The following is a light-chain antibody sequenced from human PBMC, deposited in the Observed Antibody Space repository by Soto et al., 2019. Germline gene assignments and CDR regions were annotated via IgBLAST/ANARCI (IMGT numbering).Light chain of an antibody. CDR1: QSVSSSY. J-gene: IGKJ5*01. Sequence: EIALTQSPATLSLSAGETATLSCGASQSVSSSYLAWYQQKPGLAPRIVIYDESSRATGIPDRLSGSGSGTDLNLTISRLEPEDFAVYYCQQYGSSGITCGQGTRLEIK. V-gene: IGKV3D-20*01. CDR2: DES. CDR3: QQYGSSGIT.